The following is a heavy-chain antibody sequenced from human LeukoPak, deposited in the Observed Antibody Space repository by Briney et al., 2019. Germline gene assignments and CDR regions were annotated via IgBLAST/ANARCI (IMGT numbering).Heavy chain of an antibody. J-gene: IGHJ4*02. CDR3: AKSSSDSSYNFLDY. CDR1: LLLFSLYF. V-gene: IGHV3-23*01. CDR2: FSGSGGST. D-gene: IGHD3-10*01. Sequence: GGSLRLSCAVSLLLFSLYFMSWAPQAPGKGLEWVSAFSGSGGSTYYADSVKGRFTISRDESKNTLYLQMNSLRAEDTAVYYCAKSSSDSSYNFLDYWGQGTLVTVSS.